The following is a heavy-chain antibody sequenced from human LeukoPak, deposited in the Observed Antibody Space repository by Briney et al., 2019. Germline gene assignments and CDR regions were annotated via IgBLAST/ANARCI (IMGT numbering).Heavy chain of an antibody. Sequence: PGGYLRLSCAASGFTFSSYIMNWVRQAPGKGLEWVSYISSSSSTIYYADSVKGRFTISRVNAKNSLYLQMNSLRAEDTAVYYCAPVTWDRSLFDYWGQGTLVTVSS. CDR3: APVTWDRSLFDY. CDR2: ISSSSSTI. CDR1: GFTFSSYI. J-gene: IGHJ4*02. D-gene: IGHD4-11*01. V-gene: IGHV3-48*01.